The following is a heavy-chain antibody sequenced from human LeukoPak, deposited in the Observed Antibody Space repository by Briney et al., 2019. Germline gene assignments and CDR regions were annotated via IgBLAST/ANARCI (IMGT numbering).Heavy chain of an antibody. J-gene: IGHJ6*03. Sequence: ASVKVSCKASGYTFTSYAMNWVRQAPGQGLAWMGWINTNTGNPTYAQGFTGRFVFSLDTSVSTAYLQISSLKAEDTAVYYCARDPSPVSSYYYFFRDVWGKDPTDTVSS. CDR2: INTNTGNP. V-gene: IGHV7-4-1*02. CDR3: ARDPSPVSSYYYFFRDV. D-gene: IGHD5/OR15-5a*01. CDR1: GYTFTSYA.